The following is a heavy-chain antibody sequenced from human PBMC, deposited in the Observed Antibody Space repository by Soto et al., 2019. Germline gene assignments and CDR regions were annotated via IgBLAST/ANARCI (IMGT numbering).Heavy chain of an antibody. CDR3: ARGDVNWFDP. CDR1: GYSFIGYY. D-gene: IGHD2-21*02. CDR2: INPKSGVT. Sequence: ASVKVSCKASGYSFIGYYMHWVRQAPGQGLEWMGWINPKSGVTNYAQKFQGRVTMTRDTSITTAYMELSSLRSDDTAVYYCARGDVNWFDPWGQGTLVTVSS. V-gene: IGHV1-2*02. J-gene: IGHJ5*02.